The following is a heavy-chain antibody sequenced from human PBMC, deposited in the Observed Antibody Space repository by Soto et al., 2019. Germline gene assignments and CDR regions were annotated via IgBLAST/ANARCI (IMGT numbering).Heavy chain of an antibody. D-gene: IGHD3-22*01. Sequence: PVGSLRLSCAASGFTFSSYAMSWVRQAPGKGLEWVSAISGSGGSTYYADSVKGRFTISRDNSKNTLYLQMNSLRAEDTAVYYCAKADSSGYYPFNYYYGMDVWGQGTTVTVSS. CDR1: GFTFSSYA. CDR3: AKADSSGYYPFNYYYGMDV. J-gene: IGHJ6*02. CDR2: ISGSGGST. V-gene: IGHV3-23*01.